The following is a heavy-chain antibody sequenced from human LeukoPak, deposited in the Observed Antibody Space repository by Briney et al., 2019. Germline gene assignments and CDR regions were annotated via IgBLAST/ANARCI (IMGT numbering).Heavy chain of an antibody. V-gene: IGHV3-15*01. D-gene: IGHD6-13*01. CDR2: IKGKSDGGTT. CDR1: GFTFSSYE. J-gene: IGHJ6*03. Sequence: GGSLRLSCAASGFTFSSYEMNWVRQAPGKGLEWVGRIKGKSDGGTTDYAAPVKGRFTISRDDSKNTLYPQMNSLKTEDTAVYYCTTARIVAAGPFYYYYYYMDVWGKGTTVTVSS. CDR3: TTARIVAAGPFYYYYYYMDV.